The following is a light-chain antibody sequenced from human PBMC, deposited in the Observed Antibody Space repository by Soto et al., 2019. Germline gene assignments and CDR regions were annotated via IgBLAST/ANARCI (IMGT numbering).Light chain of an antibody. J-gene: IGLJ3*02. V-gene: IGLV2-14*01. CDR2: RNS. Sequence: QSALSQPASVSGSPGQSITISCTGTSSDVGIYDYVSWYQQFPGKAPKLLIYRNSRRPSGVPDRFSGSRSGTSGSLAISGLRSQDEGDYYCATWDESLRAWVFGGGTKLTVL. CDR3: ATWDESLRAWV. CDR1: SSDVGIYDY.